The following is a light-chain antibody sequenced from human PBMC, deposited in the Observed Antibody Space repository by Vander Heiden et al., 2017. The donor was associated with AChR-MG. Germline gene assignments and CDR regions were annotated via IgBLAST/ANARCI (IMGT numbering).Light chain of an antibody. V-gene: IGLV1-40*01. Sequence: QSVLTQPPPVSGAPGQRVTISCTGSSSNIGAGYDVHWYQQLPGTAPKLLLYGNSNRPSGVPDRFSGSKSGTSASLAITGLQAEDEADYYCQSYDSSLSGYWVFGGGTKLTVL. CDR3: QSYDSSLSGYWV. CDR1: SSNIGAGYD. CDR2: GNS. J-gene: IGLJ3*02.